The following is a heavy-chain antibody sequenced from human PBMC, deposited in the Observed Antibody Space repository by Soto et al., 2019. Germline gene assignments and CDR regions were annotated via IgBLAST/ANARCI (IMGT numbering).Heavy chain of an antibody. V-gene: IGHV3-66*04. CDR2: IYSGGTT. CDR1: GFPVSSNY. Sequence: PGGSLRLSCAVSGFPVSSNYMSWVRQAPGKGLEWVSVIYSGGTTYYADSVKGRFTISRDNSKNTLYLQMSSLRAEDTAVYYCVKQDGYSYAFDIWGQGTMVTVSS. J-gene: IGHJ3*02. D-gene: IGHD5-18*01. CDR3: VKQDGYSYAFDI.